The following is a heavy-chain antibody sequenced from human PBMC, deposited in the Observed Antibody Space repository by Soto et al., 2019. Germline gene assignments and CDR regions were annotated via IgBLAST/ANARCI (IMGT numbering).Heavy chain of an antibody. CDR1: GFTVSSNY. CDR3: ARVLQPKLRYFDWLLALDAFDI. V-gene: IGHV3-53*01. D-gene: IGHD3-9*01. CDR2: IYSGGST. Sequence: GGALRLSCAASGFTVSSNYMSWVRQAPGKGLEWVSVIYSGGSTYYADSVKGRFTISRDNSKNTLYLQMNSLRAEDTAVYYCARVLQPKLRYFDWLLALDAFDIWGQGTMVTVSS. J-gene: IGHJ3*02.